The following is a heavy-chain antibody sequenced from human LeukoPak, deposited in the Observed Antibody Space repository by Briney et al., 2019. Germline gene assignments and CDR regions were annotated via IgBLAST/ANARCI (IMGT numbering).Heavy chain of an antibody. V-gene: IGHV3-30*18. CDR2: MSYDGSNK. Sequence: PGGSLRLSCAASGFTFRSYGMHWVRQAPGKGLEWVAVMSYDGSNKYYADSVKGRFTISRDNSKNTLYLQMSSLRAEDTAVYYCAKDQKDGYCSGGSCYTYYYYSYGMDVWGQGTTVTVSS. J-gene: IGHJ6*02. CDR1: GFTFRSYG. CDR3: AKDQKDGYCSGGSCYTYYYYSYGMDV. D-gene: IGHD2-15*01.